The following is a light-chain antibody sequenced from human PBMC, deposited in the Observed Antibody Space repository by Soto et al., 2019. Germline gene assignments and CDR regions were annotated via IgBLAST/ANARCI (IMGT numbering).Light chain of an antibody. J-gene: IGLJ1*01. V-gene: IGLV2-14*01. CDR3: SSRTTSNPYV. CDR1: SSDIGAYNS. Sequence: QSVLTQPASVSGSPGQSITISCTGTSSDIGAYNSVCWYQQHPGKAPKLMIYEVSNRPSGVSNRFSASKSGNTASLTISGLQAEDESDYYCSSRTTSNPYVFGTGTKVTVL. CDR2: EVS.